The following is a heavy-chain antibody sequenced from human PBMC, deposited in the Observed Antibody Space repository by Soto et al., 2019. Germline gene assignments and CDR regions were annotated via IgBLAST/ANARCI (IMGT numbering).Heavy chain of an antibody. CDR1: GFTFSSYA. V-gene: IGHV3-23*01. CDR2: ISGSGGST. D-gene: IGHD1-1*01. Sequence: GGSLRLSCVASGFTFSSYAMSWVRQAPGKGLEWVSAISGSGGSTYYADSVKGRFTISRDNSKNTLYLQMNSLRAEDTAVYYCAKDHQNLKGYDAWAANWFDPWGQGTLVTVSS. CDR3: AKDHQNLKGYDAWAANWFDP. J-gene: IGHJ5*02.